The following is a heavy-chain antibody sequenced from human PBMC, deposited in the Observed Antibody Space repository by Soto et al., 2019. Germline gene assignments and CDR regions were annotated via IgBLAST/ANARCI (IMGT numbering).Heavy chain of an antibody. Sequence: PGESLKISFKASGYSFTSYWIGWVRQMPGRGLELMGIIYPGDSDTRYSPSFQGQVTISADKSISTAYLQWSSLKASDTAIYYCARRLEYYYGMDVWGQGTTVTVSS. V-gene: IGHV5-51*01. J-gene: IGHJ6*02. CDR3: ARRLEYYYGMDV. CDR1: GYSFTSYW. CDR2: IYPGDSDT. D-gene: IGHD3-16*01.